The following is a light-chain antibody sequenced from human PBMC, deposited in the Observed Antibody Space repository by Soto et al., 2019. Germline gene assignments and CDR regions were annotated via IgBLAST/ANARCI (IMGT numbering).Light chain of an antibody. J-gene: IGLJ2*01. CDR3: SSYSGTNSNVI. Sequence: QSVVTQPPSASGSPGQSFTISCAGTYSDIGDYNYVSRYQQHPDKVPKLIIYEVTKRPSGVPDRFSGSKSGYTASLTVSDLLPADEAVYYCSSYSGTNSNVIFGGGTKVTVL. V-gene: IGLV2-8*01. CDR1: YSDIGDYNY. CDR2: EVT.